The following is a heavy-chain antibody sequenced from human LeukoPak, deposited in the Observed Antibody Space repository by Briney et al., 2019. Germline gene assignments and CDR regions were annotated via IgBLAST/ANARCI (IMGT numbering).Heavy chain of an antibody. CDR3: AKGIRRYPEPSCWSCFDY. Sequence: GGSLRLSCAASEFTFSDYAMSWVRQAPGKGLEWVSAISGSGDSIYYVDSVKGRFTISRDNSKNTLYLQMSSLRPEDTAVYYCAKGIRRYPEPSCWSCFDYWGHGTLVTVSS. V-gene: IGHV3-23*01. D-gene: IGHD2-2*01. CDR2: ISGSGDSI. CDR1: EFTFSDYA. J-gene: IGHJ4*01.